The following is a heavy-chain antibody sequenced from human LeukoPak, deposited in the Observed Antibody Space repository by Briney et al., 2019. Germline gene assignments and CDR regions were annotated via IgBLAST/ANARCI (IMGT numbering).Heavy chain of an antibody. D-gene: IGHD3-22*01. CDR3: ARGGGNYDSSGYYYGERYFDY. CDR1: GYTFTSYG. J-gene: IGHJ4*02. Sequence: GASVKVSCKASGYTFTSYGISWVRQAPGKGLEWMGWISAYNGNTNYVQELQGRVTMTTDTSTSTAYMELRSLRSDDTAVYYCARGGGNYDSSGYYYGERYFDYWGQGTLVTVSS. V-gene: IGHV1-18*01. CDR2: ISAYNGNT.